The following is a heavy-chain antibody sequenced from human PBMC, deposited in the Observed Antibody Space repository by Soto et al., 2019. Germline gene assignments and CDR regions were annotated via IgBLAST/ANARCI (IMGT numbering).Heavy chain of an antibody. V-gene: IGHV1-69*13. J-gene: IGHJ6*02. CDR1: GGTFSSYA. CDR3: ARRSIIAAAGRGGYYYYGMDV. D-gene: IGHD6-13*01. CDR2: IIPIFGTA. Sequence: SVKVSCKASGGTFSSYAISWVQQAPGQGLEWMGGIIPIFGTANYAQKFQGRVTITADESTSTAYMELSSLRSEDTAVYYCARRSIIAAAGRGGYYYYGMDVWGQGTTVTVSS.